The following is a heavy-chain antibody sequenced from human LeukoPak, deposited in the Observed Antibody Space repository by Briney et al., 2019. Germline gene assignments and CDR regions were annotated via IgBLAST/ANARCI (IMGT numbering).Heavy chain of an antibody. CDR2: ISGSGGST. D-gene: IGHD3-22*01. CDR1: GFTFSSYA. CDR3: AKDQAPNYYDSSGYWPFDY. J-gene: IGHJ4*02. Sequence: HPGGSLRLSCAASGFTFSSYAMSWVRQAPGKGLEWVSAISGSGGSTYYADSVKGRFTISRDNSKNTLYLRMNSLRAEDTAVYYCAKDQAPNYYDSSGYWPFDYWGQGTLVTVSS. V-gene: IGHV3-23*01.